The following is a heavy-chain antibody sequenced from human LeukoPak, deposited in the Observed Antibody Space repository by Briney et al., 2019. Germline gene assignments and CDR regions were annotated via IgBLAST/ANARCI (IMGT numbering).Heavy chain of an antibody. J-gene: IGHJ4*02. CDR2: INPNSGGR. CDR1: GYTFGDYY. V-gene: IGHV1-2*02. D-gene: IGHD2-15*01. CDR3: ARSSYCSGGSCFLSTPFDY. Sequence: ASVKVSCKASGYTFGDYYMHWVRQAPGQGLEWMGWINPNSGGRNYAQNFQGRVTMTRDTSISTAYMELSRLRSDDTAVYYCARSSYCSGGSCFLSTPFDYWGQGTLVTVSS.